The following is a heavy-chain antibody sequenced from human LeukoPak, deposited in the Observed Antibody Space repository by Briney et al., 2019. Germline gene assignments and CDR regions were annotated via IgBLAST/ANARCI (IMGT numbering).Heavy chain of an antibody. CDR1: GGTFSSYA. Sequence: ASVKVSCKASGGTFSSYAISWVRQAPGQGLEWMGGIIPILGTANYAQKFQGRVTITTDESTSTAYMELSSLRSEDTAVYYCASRGYSSSSVPKYYFDYWGQGTLVTVSS. V-gene: IGHV1-69*05. J-gene: IGHJ4*02. CDR3: ASRGYSSSSVPKYYFDY. CDR2: IIPILGTA. D-gene: IGHD6-6*01.